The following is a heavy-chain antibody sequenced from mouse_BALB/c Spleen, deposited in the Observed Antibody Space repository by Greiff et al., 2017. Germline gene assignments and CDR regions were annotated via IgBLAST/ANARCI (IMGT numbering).Heavy chain of an antibody. CDR1: GYTFTSYY. CDR3: TRSGITGAWFAY. Sequence: QVQLQQPGAELVKPGASVKLSCKASGYTFTSYYMYWVKQRPGQGLEWIGGINPSNDGTNFNEKFKSKATLTVDKSSSTAYMQLSSLTSEDSAVYYCTRSGITGAWFAYWGQGTLVTVSA. J-gene: IGHJ3*01. V-gene: IGHV1S81*02. D-gene: IGHD2-4*01. CDR2: INPSNDGT.